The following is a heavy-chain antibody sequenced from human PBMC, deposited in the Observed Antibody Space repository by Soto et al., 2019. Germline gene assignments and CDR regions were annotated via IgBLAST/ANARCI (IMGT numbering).Heavy chain of an antibody. CDR3: ARQWLAHDY. D-gene: IGHD6-19*01. Sequence: PGGSLRLSCAASGSTFRSYWMHWVRQAPGKGLMWVSRINSDGSSISYADSVKGRFTISRDNAKNTLFLQMNSLRVEDTAVYYCARQWLAHDYWGQGNLVTVSS. CDR2: INSDGSSI. V-gene: IGHV3-74*01. J-gene: IGHJ4*02. CDR1: GSTFRSYW.